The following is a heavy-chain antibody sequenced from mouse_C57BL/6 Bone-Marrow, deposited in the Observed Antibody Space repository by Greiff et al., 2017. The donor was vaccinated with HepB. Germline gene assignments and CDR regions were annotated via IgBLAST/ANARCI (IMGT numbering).Heavy chain of an antibody. Sequence: QVQLQQSGPELVKPGASVKISCKASGYAFSSSWMNWVKQRPGKGLEWIGRIYPGDGDTNYNGKFKGKATLTADKSSSTAYMRLSSLTSEDSAVYFCANYGNYGYWGQGTTLTVSS. D-gene: IGHD2-1*01. CDR1: GYAFSSSW. CDR2: IYPGDGDT. CDR3: ANYGNYGY. V-gene: IGHV1-82*01. J-gene: IGHJ2*01.